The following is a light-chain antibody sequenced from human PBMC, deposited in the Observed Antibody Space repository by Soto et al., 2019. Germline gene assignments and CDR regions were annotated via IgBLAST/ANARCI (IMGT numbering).Light chain of an antibody. V-gene: IGLV1-44*01. Sequence: QSVLTQAPSASGTPGQRVTLSCSGSNSNIGSNTVSWYQQVPGTAPKVLIYNNDQRPSGVPDRLSGSKSGTSASLAIGGLQSEDEADYYCAAWDGSLNGWVFGGGTKLTVL. CDR2: NND. CDR1: NSNIGSNT. CDR3: AAWDGSLNGWV. J-gene: IGLJ3*02.